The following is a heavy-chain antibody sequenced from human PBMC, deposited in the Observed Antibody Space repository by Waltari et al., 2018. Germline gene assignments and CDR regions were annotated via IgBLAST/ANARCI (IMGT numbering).Heavy chain of an antibody. Sequence: EVQLVECGGGLVQPGGSLRLSCAASGFTFSSYEMHGVRQAPGKEREGVSYMSSSGRTRYYAESVKGRFTISGDNAKNSLSLQMSSLSAEGTAVYYCARTSGWYFYFDYWGQGTLVTVSS. CDR2: MSSSGRTR. D-gene: IGHD6-19*01. J-gene: IGHJ4*02. CDR3: ARTSGWYFYFDY. V-gene: IGHV3-48*03. CDR1: GFTFSSYE.